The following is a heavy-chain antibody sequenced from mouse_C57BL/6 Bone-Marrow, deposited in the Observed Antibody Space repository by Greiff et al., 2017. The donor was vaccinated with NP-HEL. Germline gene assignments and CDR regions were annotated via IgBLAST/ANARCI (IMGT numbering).Heavy chain of an antibody. V-gene: IGHV5-9*01. J-gene: IGHJ2*01. CDR1: GFTFSSYT. D-gene: IGHD1-1*01. CDR2: ISGGGGNT. Sequence: EVQGVESGGGLVKPGGSLKLSCAASGFTFSSYTMSWVRQTPEKRLEWVATISGGGGNTYYPDSVKGRFTISRDNAKNTLYLQMSSLRSEDTALYYCARKDYGSSYADYWGQGTTLTVSS. CDR3: ARKDYGSSYADY.